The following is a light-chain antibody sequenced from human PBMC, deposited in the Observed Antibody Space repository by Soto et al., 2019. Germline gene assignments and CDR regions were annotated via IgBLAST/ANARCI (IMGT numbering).Light chain of an antibody. Sequence: DIQLTQSPSFLSASVGDRVTITCRASQDISSYLAWYQQKPGTAHKLLIYGASTLESGVPSRFSGSVSGTEFTLTISSLQPEDFATYYCQQVNTYPPTFGQGTKLEIK. V-gene: IGKV1-9*01. J-gene: IGKJ2*01. CDR3: QQVNTYPPT. CDR1: QDISSY. CDR2: GAS.